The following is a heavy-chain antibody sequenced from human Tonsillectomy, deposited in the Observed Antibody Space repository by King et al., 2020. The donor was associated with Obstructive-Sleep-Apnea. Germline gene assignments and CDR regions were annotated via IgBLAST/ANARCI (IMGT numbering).Heavy chain of an antibody. CDR2: ISWNSATK. CDR1: GFIFDNYG. J-gene: IGHJ4*02. CDR3: AKDNTTSGWSGVFDY. V-gene: IGHV3-9*01. D-gene: IGHD6-19*01. Sequence: VQLVESGGGLVQPGRSLRLSCAASGFIFDNYGVHWVRQAPGKGLEWVSGISWNSATKGYADSVKGRFTISRDNAKNSLFLLMNSLRPEDTALYYCAKDNTTSGWSGVFDYWGRGTLVTVSS.